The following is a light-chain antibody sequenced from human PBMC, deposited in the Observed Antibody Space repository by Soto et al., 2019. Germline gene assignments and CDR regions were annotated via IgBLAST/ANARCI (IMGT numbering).Light chain of an antibody. Sequence: SYELTQPLSVSVALGQTARITCGGSNIGSKSVHWYQQKPGQAPILVIYRDNNRPSGIPERFSGSNSGNTATLTISRAQAGDEADYYCQVWDSSAAVVFGGGTKLTVL. V-gene: IGLV3-9*01. CDR2: RDN. CDR3: QVWDSSAAVV. CDR1: NIGSKS. J-gene: IGLJ2*01.